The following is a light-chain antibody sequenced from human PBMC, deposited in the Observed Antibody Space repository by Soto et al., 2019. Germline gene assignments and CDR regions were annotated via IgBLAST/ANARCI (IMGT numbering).Light chain of an antibody. J-gene: IGKJ4*01. CDR1: QGISSF. V-gene: IGKV1-9*01. Sequence: DIPLTQSPSFLSASIGDRVTITCRASQGISSFLAWYQQKPGKAPKLLISAASTLQSGVPSRFSGSASGTEFTLTITNLQPEDFATYYCQQVNSYPLTFGGGTKVEIK. CDR3: QQVNSYPLT. CDR2: AAS.